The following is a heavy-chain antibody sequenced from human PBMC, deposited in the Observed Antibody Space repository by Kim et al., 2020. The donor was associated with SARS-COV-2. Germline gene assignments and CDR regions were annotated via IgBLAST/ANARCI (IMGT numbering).Heavy chain of an antibody. CDR3: ARPRGGASYYYGMDV. Sequence: NPSHKSRVTISVDTSKNQFSLKLSSVTAADTAVYYCARPRGGASYYYGMDVWGQGTTVTVSS. J-gene: IGHJ6*02. V-gene: IGHV4-39*01. D-gene: IGHD1-26*01.